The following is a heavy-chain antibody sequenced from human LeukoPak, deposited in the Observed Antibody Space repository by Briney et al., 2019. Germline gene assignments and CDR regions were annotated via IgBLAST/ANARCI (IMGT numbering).Heavy chain of an antibody. V-gene: IGHV4-39*01. J-gene: IGHJ3*02. CDR3: ARSSSGWYQDAFDI. CDR1: GGSISSSSYY. Sequence: SETLSLTCTVSGGSISSSSYYWGWIRQPPGKGLEWIGSIYYSGSTYYNPSLKSRVTISVDTSKNQFSLKLSSVTAADTAVYYCARSSSGWYQDAFDIWGQRTMVTVSS. CDR2: IYYSGST. D-gene: IGHD6-19*01.